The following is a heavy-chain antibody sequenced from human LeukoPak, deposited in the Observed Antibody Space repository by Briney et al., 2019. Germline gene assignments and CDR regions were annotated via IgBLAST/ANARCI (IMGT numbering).Heavy chain of an antibody. CDR1: GFSFSDSP. J-gene: IGHJ4*02. Sequence: PGGSLRLSCAASGFSFSDSPMHWVRQASGKGLEWVGRVRDRANSYATGYAASVEGRFTISRDDSENTAYLKMNSLIIEDTAVYYCTRQRPQSGTFDYWGQGVLVTVSS. CDR3: TRQRPQSGTFDY. D-gene: IGHD1-26*01. CDR2: VRDRANSYAT. V-gene: IGHV3-73*01.